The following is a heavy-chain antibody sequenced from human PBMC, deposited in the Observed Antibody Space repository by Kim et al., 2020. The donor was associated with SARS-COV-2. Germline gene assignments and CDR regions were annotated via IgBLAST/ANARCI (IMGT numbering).Heavy chain of an antibody. Sequence: ASVKVSCKVSGYTLTELSMHWVRQAPGKGLEWMGGFDPEDGETIYAQKFQGRVTMTEDTSTDTAYMELSSLRSEDTAVYYCAIAPIAAAGTNYFCGMDVGGRGTTVSVSS. J-gene: IGHJ6*02. CDR1: GYTLTELS. CDR3: AIAPIAAAGTNYFCGMDV. CDR2: FDPEDGET. D-gene: IGHD6-13*01. V-gene: IGHV1-24*01.